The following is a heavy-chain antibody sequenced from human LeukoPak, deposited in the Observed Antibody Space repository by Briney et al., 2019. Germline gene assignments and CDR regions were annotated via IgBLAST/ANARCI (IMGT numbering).Heavy chain of an antibody. V-gene: IGHV1-2*02. J-gene: IGHJ4*02. D-gene: IGHD5-12*01. Sequence: ASLKVSCKASGYTFTGYYMYWGREAPGQGLWCVWWIYPNTGVTNYAQKFQDSVSMTADTSTSTAYMELRSLTSDDTAVYYCARSGRGTYYYFDLWGQGTLVTVSS. CDR2: IYPNTGVT. CDR3: ARSGRGTYYYFDL. CDR1: GYTFTGYY.